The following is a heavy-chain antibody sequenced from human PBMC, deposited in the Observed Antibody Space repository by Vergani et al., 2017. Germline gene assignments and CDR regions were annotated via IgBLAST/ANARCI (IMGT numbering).Heavy chain of an antibody. J-gene: IGHJ4*02. V-gene: IGHV3-30*02. CDR1: GFTFNRYG. D-gene: IGHD2-15*01. CDR3: ARELAYCHDAICAL. CDR2: VLFDGSNE. Sequence: QVQLVQSGGGVVQPGGSLRLSCVASGFTFNRYGMQWVRQAPGMGLEWVAYVLFDGSNEYYADSVQVRFIVSRDNSNDALYLQMNSRRTDDTAVYYCARELAYCHDAICALWRQGSMLTVSS.